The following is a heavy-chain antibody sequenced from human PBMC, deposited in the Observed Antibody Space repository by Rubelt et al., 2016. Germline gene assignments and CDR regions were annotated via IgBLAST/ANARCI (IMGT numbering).Heavy chain of an antibody. J-gene: IGHJ4*02. CDR1: GGSISSYY. Sequence: QVQLQESGPGLVKPSEPLSLTCTVSGGSISSYYWSWIRQPPGKGLEWIGYIYYSGSTNYNPSLKIRVTISVDTSKNQFSLKLSSVTAADTDVYYWARGVGSSGWYRYDYWGQGTLVTVSS. CDR2: IYYSGST. CDR3: ARGVGSSGWYRYDY. V-gene: IGHV4-59*01. D-gene: IGHD6-19*01.